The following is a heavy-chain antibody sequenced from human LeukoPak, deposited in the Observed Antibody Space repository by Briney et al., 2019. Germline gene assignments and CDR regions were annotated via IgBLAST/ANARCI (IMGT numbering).Heavy chain of an antibody. CDR3: ARDLYYDILTGYRPSPPDY. J-gene: IGHJ4*02. CDR1: GFTFSSYA. V-gene: IGHV3-30-3*01. Sequence: GGSLRLSCAASGFTFSSYAMHWVRQAPGKGLEWVEVISYDGSNKYYADSVKGRFTISRGNSKNTLYLQMNSLRAEDTAVYYCARDLYYDILTGYRPSPPDYWGQGTLVTVSS. CDR2: ISYDGSNK. D-gene: IGHD3-9*01.